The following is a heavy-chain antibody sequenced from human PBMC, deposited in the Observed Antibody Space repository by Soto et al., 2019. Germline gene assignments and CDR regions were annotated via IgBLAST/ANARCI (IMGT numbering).Heavy chain of an antibody. CDR3: VGGSLLH. V-gene: IGHV3-23*01. J-gene: IGHJ4*02. D-gene: IGHD1-26*01. Sequence: PGGSLRLSCAASGFTFSTYAMSWVRQAPGKGLEWVSAISGSGGGTYYADSVKGRFTISRDNSKDTLYLQMNSLTPADTAVYYCVGGSLLHWGQGTPVTVSS. CDR1: GFTFSTYA. CDR2: ISGSGGGT.